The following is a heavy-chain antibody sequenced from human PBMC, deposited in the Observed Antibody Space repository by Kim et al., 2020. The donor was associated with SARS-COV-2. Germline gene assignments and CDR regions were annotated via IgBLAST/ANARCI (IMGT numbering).Heavy chain of an antibody. D-gene: IGHD2-15*01. CDR2: IYPGDSDT. V-gene: IGHV5-51*01. CDR3: AREGFVVVPAGTGGWFDP. J-gene: IGHJ5*02. Sequence: GESLKISCKGSGYSFTSYWIGWVRQMPGKGLEWMGIIYPGDSDTRYSPSFQGQVTISADKSISTAYLQWSSLKASDTAMYYCAREGFVVVPAGTGGWFDPWGQGTLVTVSS. CDR1: GYSFTSYW.